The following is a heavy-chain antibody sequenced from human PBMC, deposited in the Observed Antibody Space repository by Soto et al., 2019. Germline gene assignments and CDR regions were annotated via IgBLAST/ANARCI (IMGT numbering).Heavy chain of an antibody. V-gene: IGHV1-69*13. D-gene: IGHD5-18*01. CDR3: ARATGYSYGEIGYYYGMDV. CDR1: GGTFSSYA. J-gene: IGHJ6*02. CDR2: IIPIFGTA. Sequence: SVKVSCKASGGTFSSYAISWVRQAPGQGLEWMGGIIPIFGTANYAQKFQGRVTITADESTSTAYMELSSLRSEDTAVYYCARATGYSYGEIGYYYGMDVWGQGTTVTVSS.